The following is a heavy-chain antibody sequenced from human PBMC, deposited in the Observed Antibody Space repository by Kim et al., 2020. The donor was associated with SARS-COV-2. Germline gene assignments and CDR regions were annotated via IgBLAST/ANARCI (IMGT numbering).Heavy chain of an antibody. D-gene: IGHD2-2*01. Sequence: SETLSLTCAVYGGSFSGYYWSWIRQPPGKGLEWIGEINHSGSTNYNPSLKSRVTISVDTSKNQFSLKLSSVTAADTAVYYCARGRYCSSTSCYFSGPGFFNWFDPWGQGTLVTVSS. J-gene: IGHJ5*02. CDR1: GGSFSGYY. V-gene: IGHV4-34*01. CDR3: ARGRYCSSTSCYFSGPGFFNWFDP. CDR2: INHSGST.